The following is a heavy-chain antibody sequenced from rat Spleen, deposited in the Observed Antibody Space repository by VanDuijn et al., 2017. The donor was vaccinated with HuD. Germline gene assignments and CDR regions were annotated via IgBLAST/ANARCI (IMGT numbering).Heavy chain of an antibody. CDR2: IWSGGIT. J-gene: IGHJ3*01. Sequence: QVQLKESGPGLVQPSQTLSLTCTVSGFSLNSNSVSWVRQPPGKGLEWMGAIWSGGITDFNSALKSRLSINRDTSKIQVLLKMNSLQIDDTAIYFCTRSYGGYTSNWFAYWGQGTLVTVSS. D-gene: IGHD1-11*01. CDR1: GFSLNSNS. CDR3: TRSYGGYTSNWFAY. V-gene: IGHV2-15*01.